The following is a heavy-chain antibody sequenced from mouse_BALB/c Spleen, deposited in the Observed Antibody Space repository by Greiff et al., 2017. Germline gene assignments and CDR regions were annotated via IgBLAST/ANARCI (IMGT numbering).Heavy chain of an antibody. J-gene: IGHJ3*01. CDR2: IWAGGST. Sequence: VHLVESGPGLVAPSQSLSITCTVSGFSLTSYGVHWVRQPPGKGLEWLGVIWAGGSTNYNSALMSRLSISKDNSKSQVFLKMNSLQTDDTAMYYCARDLYGSYAWFAYWGQGTLVTVSA. CDR3: ARDLYGSYAWFAY. D-gene: IGHD1-1*01. V-gene: IGHV2-9*02. CDR1: GFSLTSYG.